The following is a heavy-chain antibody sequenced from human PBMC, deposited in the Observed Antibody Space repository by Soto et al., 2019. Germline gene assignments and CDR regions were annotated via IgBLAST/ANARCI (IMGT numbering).Heavy chain of an antibody. CDR3: AKVAYYYGSGSYPLIY. CDR2: ISGSGGST. Sequence: GGSLRLSCAASGFTFSSYAMSWVRQAPGKGLEWVSAISGSGGSTYYADSVKGRFTISRDNSKNTLYLQMNSLRAEDTAVYYCAKVAYYYGSGSYPLIYWGQGTLVTVSS. CDR1: GFTFSSYA. J-gene: IGHJ4*02. D-gene: IGHD3-10*01. V-gene: IGHV3-23*01.